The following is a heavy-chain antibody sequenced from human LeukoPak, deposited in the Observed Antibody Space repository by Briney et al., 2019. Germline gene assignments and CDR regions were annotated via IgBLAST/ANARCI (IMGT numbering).Heavy chain of an antibody. CDR2: ISANNKDR. V-gene: IGHV1-18*01. D-gene: IGHD5-12*01. CDR3: AGQRGYAWSWFDP. J-gene: IGHJ5*02. Sequence: GASVKVSCKSSGYTFTTYGITWVRQAPGQGLEWMGWISANNKDRKYAQNFQDRVTLTTDTSTSTAHMELRNLRSDDTAVYYCAGQRGYAWSWFDPWGQGTLVTVSS. CDR1: GYTFTTYG.